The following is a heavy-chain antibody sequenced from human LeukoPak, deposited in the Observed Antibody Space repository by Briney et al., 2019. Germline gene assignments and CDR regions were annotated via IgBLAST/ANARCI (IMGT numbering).Heavy chain of an antibody. CDR3: TVGRLHYVLED. V-gene: IGHV1-18*02. CDR2: VVGHTGHT. D-gene: IGHD1-20*01. J-gene: IGHJ4*02. CDR1: GHTFPKNG. Sequence: GASVNVSCRTSGHTFPKNGISWVRQAPGQGLEWMGWVVGHTGHTKYTQKFQGRVIMTTDTSTATTYMELRSLKSDDTATYCVTVGRLHYVLEDWGQGTLVTVSS.